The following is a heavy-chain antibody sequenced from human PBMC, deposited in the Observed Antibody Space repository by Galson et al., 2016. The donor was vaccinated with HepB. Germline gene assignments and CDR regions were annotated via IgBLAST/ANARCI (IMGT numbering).Heavy chain of an antibody. CDR1: GFTFSDYY. D-gene: IGHD3-22*01. J-gene: IGHJ4*02. CDR2: VSRGSSII. V-gene: IGHV3-11*05. CDR3: ARVLSGYYQAFDY. Sequence: SLRLSCAASGFTFSDYYMTWIRQAPGKGLEWVSCVSRGSSIINYGDSVQGRITITRDNAKNTLYLQMNSLRAGDTAVYYCARVLSGYYQAFDYWGQGILVTVSS.